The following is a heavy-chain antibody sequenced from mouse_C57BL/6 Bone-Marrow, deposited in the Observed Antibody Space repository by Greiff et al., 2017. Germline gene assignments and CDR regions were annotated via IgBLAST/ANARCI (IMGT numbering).Heavy chain of an antibody. V-gene: IGHV1-55*01. CDR2: IYPGSGST. CDR1: GYTFTSSW. J-gene: IGHJ2*01. Sequence: QVQLQQPGAELVKPGASVQMSCKASGYTFTSSWITWVKQRPGQGLEWIGDIYPGSGSTNYNEKFKSKATLTVDTSSSTAYMQLSSLTSEDSAVYYCASDYGSSLCNYWGQGTTLTVSS. CDR3: ASDYGSSLCNY. D-gene: IGHD1-1*01.